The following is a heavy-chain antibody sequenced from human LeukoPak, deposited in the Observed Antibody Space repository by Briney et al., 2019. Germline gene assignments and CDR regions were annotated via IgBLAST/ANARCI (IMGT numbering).Heavy chain of an antibody. J-gene: IGHJ5*02. V-gene: IGHV3-21*01. CDR3: ARSDDYGGNSPYWFDP. CDR1: GFTFSSYS. D-gene: IGHD4-23*01. CDR2: ISSSSSYI. Sequence: GESLRLSCAASGFTFSSYSMNWVRQAPGKGLEWVSSISSSSSYIYYADSVKGRFTISRDNAKNSLYLQMNSLRAEDTAVYYCARSDDYGGNSPYWFDPWGQGTLVTVSS.